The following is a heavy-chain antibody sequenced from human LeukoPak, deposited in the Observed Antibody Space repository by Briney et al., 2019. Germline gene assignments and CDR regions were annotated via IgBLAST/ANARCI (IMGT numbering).Heavy chain of an antibody. CDR1: GGSISSNNW. D-gene: IGHD6-13*01. CDR2: IFHSGST. V-gene: IGHV4-4*02. J-gene: IGHJ4*02. Sequence: SETLSLTCTVSGGSISSNNWWSWVRQPPGKGLEWIGEIFHSGSTNYNPSLKSRVTISVDTSKNQFSLKLSSVTAADTAVYYCARSRSKTGYSSIHFDYWGQGTLVTVSS. CDR3: ARSRSKTGYSSIHFDY.